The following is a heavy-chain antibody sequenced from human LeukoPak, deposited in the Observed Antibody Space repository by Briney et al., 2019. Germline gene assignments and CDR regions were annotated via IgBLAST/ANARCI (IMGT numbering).Heavy chain of an antibody. D-gene: IGHD4-17*01. CDR3: ARDLDYGDYVAYYFDY. Sequence: GGSLRLSCAASGFTFSSYWMHWVRQAPGKGLVWVSRINSDGSSTSYADSVKGRFTISRDNAKNTQYLQMNSLRAEDTAVYYCARDLDYGDYVAYYFDYWGQGTLVTVSS. V-gene: IGHV3-74*01. CDR2: INSDGSST. CDR1: GFTFSSYW. J-gene: IGHJ4*02.